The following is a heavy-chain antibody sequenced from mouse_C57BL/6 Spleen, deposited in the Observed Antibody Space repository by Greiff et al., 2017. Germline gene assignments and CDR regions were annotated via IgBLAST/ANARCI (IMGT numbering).Heavy chain of an antibody. CDR3: ARNENYYGSSYENFDV. V-gene: IGHV2-9-1*01. Sequence: QVQLKQSGPGLVAPSQSLSITCTVSGFSLTSYAISWVRQPPGKGLEWLGVIWTGGGTNYNSALKSRLSISKDNSKSQVFLKMNSLQTDDTARYYCARNENYYGSSYENFDVWGTGTTVTVSS. CDR2: IWTGGGT. D-gene: IGHD1-1*01. J-gene: IGHJ1*03. CDR1: GFSLTSYA.